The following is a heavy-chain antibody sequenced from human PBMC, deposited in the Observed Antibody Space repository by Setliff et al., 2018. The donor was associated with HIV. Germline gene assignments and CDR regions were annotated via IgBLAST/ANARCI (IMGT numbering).Heavy chain of an antibody. V-gene: IGHV3-15*01. CDR2: IKSISDGATT. CDR3: TTTLRTRNFWSGYSVLSDY. J-gene: IGHJ4*01. D-gene: IGHD3-3*01. Sequence: GGSLRLSCAASGFTFSNAWMSWVRQAPGKGLAWIGRIKSISDGATTDYAAPVEGRFAISRDDSNNTLYLQMNSLKTEDTAVYYCTTTLRTRNFWSGYSVLSDYWGQGTLVTVSS. CDR1: GFTFSNAW.